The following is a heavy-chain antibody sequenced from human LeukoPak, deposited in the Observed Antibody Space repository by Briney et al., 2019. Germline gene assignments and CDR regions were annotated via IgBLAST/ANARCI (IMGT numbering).Heavy chain of an antibody. V-gene: IGHV4-59*01. Sequence: PSETLSLTCTVSGGSISIYYWRWIRQPPGKGPEWIGYIYYRRSTNYTPSLKSRVTISVDTSKNPFSLQLSSLTAADTAVYYCARYSYGSYYFDYWGQGNLAPVTS. D-gene: IGHD5-18*01. CDR3: ARYSYGSYYFDY. J-gene: IGHJ4*02. CDR2: IYYRRST. CDR1: GGSISIYY.